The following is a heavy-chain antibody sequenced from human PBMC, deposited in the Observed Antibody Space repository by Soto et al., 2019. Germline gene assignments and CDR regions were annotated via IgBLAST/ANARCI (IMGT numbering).Heavy chain of an antibody. CDR2: IDARNGGT. J-gene: IGHJ4*02. D-gene: IGHD5-18*01. Sequence: QVQLVQSGSDVKKPGASFTVSCKASGYIFSDYYIHWVRQAPGQGLEWMGGIDARNGGTKYAQKFQDRLTMTTDTSTSTAFLELRRLRLDDTAVFFCARVLYRNVIHAWGQGTLVTVSS. CDR3: ARVLYRNVIHA. CDR1: GYIFSDYY. V-gene: IGHV1-2*02.